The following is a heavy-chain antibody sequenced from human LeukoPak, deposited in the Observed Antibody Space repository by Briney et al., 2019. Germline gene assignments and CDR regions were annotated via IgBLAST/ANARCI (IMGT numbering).Heavy chain of an antibody. Sequence: ASVKVSCKASGYTFTSYDINWGRQATGQGLEWMGWMNPNSGNTGYAQKVQGRVTITRNSSISTAYMELSSLRSEDTAVYYCARGRGSGWSMDAFDIWGQGTMVTVSS. CDR1: GYTFTSYD. CDR2: MNPNSGNT. D-gene: IGHD6-19*01. CDR3: ARGRGSGWSMDAFDI. J-gene: IGHJ3*02. V-gene: IGHV1-8*03.